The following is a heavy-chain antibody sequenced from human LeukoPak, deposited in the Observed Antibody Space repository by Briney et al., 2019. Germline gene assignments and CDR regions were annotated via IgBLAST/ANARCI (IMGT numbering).Heavy chain of an antibody. CDR2: INPSGGST. CDR3: ASVVRGITTDH. D-gene: IGHD3-10*01. J-gene: IGHJ4*02. Sequence: ASVKVSCKASGYTFTSYYMHRVRQAPGQGLEWMGIINPSGGSTSYAQKFQGRVTMTRDTSTSTVYTELSSLRSEDTAVYYCASVVRGITTDHWGQGTLVTVSS. CDR1: GYTFTSYY. V-gene: IGHV1-46*01.